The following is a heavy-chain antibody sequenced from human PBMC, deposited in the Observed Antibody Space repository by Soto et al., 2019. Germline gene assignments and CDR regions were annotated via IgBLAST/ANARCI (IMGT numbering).Heavy chain of an antibody. CDR1: GYTFTSYG. V-gene: IGHV1-18*01. CDR3: ARDGRYSSSWGVLVP. J-gene: IGHJ5*02. Sequence: ASVKVSCKASGYTFTSYGISWVRQAPGQGLEWMGWIRAYNGNTNYAQKLQGRVTMTTDTSTSTAYMELRSLRSDDTAVYYCARDGRYSSSWGVLVPWGQGTLVTVSS. CDR2: IRAYNGNT. D-gene: IGHD6-13*01.